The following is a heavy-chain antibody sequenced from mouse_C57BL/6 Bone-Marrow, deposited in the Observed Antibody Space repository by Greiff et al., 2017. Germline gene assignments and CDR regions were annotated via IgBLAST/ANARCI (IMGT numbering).Heavy chain of an antibody. D-gene: IGHD1-1*01. Sequence: EVQLVESGGDLVKPGGSLKLSCAASGFTFSSYGMSWVRQTPDTRLEWVATISSGGSYTYYPDSVKGRFTISRDNAENTLYLQMSSLKSEDTSMYYCASPLYYYYAMDYWGQGTSVTVSS. V-gene: IGHV5-6*01. J-gene: IGHJ4*01. CDR1: GFTFSSYG. CDR3: ASPLYYYYAMDY. CDR2: ISSGGSYT.